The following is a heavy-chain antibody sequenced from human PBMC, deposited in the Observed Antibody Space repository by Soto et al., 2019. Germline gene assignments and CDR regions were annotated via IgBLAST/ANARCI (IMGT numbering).Heavy chain of an antibody. J-gene: IGHJ4*02. V-gene: IGHV4-34*01. D-gene: IGHD1-26*01. CDR1: GGSFSTYY. Sequence: SETLSLTCAVYGGSFSTYYWNWIRQPPGKGLEWIGEINHSGSTNYNPSLKSRVTVSEDTSKNQVSLKLRSVTAADTAVYYCERDSESGSHWGQGTLVTVSS. CDR3: ERDSESGSH. CDR2: INHSGST.